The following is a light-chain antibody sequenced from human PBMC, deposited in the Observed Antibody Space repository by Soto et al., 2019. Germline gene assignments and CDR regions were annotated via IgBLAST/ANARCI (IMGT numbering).Light chain of an antibody. Sequence: QSVLTQPPSASGTPGQRVTISCSGSSSNIGSNYVYWYQQLPGTAPKLLIDSNNQRPSGVPDLSSGSKSGTSASLAISRLRSEDEADEDCYAWDASLSAPWVFGGGTKLTVL. V-gene: IGLV1-47*02. CDR1: SSNIGSNY. CDR3: YAWDASLSAPWV. J-gene: IGLJ3*02. CDR2: SNN.